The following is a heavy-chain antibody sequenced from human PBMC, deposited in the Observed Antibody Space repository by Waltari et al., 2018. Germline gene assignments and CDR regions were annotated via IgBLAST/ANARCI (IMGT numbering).Heavy chain of an antibody. J-gene: IGHJ6*03. CDR1: GGTFSSYA. D-gene: IGHD6-13*01. CDR2: IIPSFGTA. Sequence: QVQLVQSGAEVKKPGSSVKVSCKASGGTFSSYAISWVRQAPGQGLEWMGGIIPSFGTANYAQKFQGRVTITADKSTSTAYMELSSLRSEDTAVYYCARDRRDSSSWYRNYYYYMDVWGKGTTVTVSS. CDR3: ARDRRDSSSWYRNYYYYMDV. V-gene: IGHV1-69*14.